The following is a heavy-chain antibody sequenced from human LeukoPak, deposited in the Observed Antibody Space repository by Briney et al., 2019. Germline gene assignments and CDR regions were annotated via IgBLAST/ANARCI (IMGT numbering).Heavy chain of an antibody. D-gene: IGHD6-19*01. CDR2: INPNSGGT. CDR1: GYTFTGYY. J-gene: IGHJ4*02. CDR3: ASSIAVAAPTDY. V-gene: IGHV1-2*02. Sequence: ASVKVSCKASGYTFTGYYMHWVRQAPGQGLEWMGWINPNSGGTNYAQKFQGRVTMTRDTSTSTAYMELSRLRSDDTAVYYCASSIAVAAPTDYWGQGTLVTVSS.